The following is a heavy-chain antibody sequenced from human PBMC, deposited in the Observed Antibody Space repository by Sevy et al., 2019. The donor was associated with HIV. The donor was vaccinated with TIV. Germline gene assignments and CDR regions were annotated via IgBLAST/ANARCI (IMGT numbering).Heavy chain of an antibody. CDR1: GFTFSANW. CDR2: IKGDGSDK. J-gene: IGHJ4*02. V-gene: IGHV3-7*01. Sequence: GESLKISCAASGFTFSANWMNWVRQAPGKGLEWVANIKGDGSDKHHVDSVEGRFTISRDNAKNLLYLQMNSQRVEDTAVYYCAHETFGRFESWGQGTLVTVSS. CDR3: AHETFGRFES. D-gene: IGHD3-16*01.